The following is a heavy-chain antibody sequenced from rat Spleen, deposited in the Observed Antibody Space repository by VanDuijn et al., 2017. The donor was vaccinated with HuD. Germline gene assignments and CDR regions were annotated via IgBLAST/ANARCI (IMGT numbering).Heavy chain of an antibody. Sequence: QVQMKETGPGLVQTTQTLSVTCTVSGFSLTSYGVHWVRQAPGKGLEWMGIIWGDGSTNYNSALKSRLSISRDTSKSQVFLTMNSLQTDDTAVYYCAEIGDIGTTSYFDYWGQGVMVTVSS. J-gene: IGHJ2*01. D-gene: IGHD1-5*01. CDR1: GFSLTSYG. CDR2: IWGDGST. V-gene: IGHV2-77*01. CDR3: AEIGDIGTTSYFDY.